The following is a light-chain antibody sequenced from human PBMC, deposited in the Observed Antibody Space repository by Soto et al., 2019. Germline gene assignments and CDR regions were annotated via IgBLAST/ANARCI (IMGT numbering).Light chain of an antibody. CDR3: QQYNNWPLT. Sequence: EIVLTHSPPTPSLSPGERATPSFRASQSISTYLAWYQQKPGQAPRLLIYDASNRAAGIPARFSGGGSGTEFTLTITSLQSEDFAVYWCQQYNNWPLTFGPGTRLEIK. V-gene: IGKV3-11*01. CDR2: DAS. J-gene: IGKJ5*01. CDR1: QSISTY.